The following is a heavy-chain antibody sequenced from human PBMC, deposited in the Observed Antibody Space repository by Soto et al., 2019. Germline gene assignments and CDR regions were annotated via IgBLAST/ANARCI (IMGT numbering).Heavy chain of an antibody. CDR3: ARGLFLLYYYYYMDV. CDR2: MNPNSGNT. J-gene: IGHJ6*03. Sequence: ASVKGSWKAAGYTLTSDDSNWVRQATGQGLEWMGWMNPNSGNTGYAQKFQGRVTMTRNTSISTAYMELSSLRSEDTAVYYCARGLFLLYYYYYMDVWGKGTTVTVSS. CDR1: GYTLTSDD. D-gene: IGHD3-3*01. V-gene: IGHV1-8*01.